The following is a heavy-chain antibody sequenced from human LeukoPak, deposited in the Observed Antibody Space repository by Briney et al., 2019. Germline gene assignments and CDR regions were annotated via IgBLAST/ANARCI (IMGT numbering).Heavy chain of an antibody. D-gene: IGHD3-10*01. Sequence: ASVKVSCKASGYTFTSYGISWVRQAPGQGLEWMGWISAYNGNTNYAQKLQGRVTMTTDTSTSTAYMELRSLRSDDTAVYYCARFRNRVYERITMVRGVNNWFDPWGQGTLVTVSS. CDR2: ISAYNGNT. V-gene: IGHV1-18*01. J-gene: IGHJ5*02. CDR3: ARFRNRVYERITMVRGVNNWFDP. CDR1: GYTFTSYG.